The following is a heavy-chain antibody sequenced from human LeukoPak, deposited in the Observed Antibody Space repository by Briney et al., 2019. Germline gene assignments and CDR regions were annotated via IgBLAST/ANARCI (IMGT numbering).Heavy chain of an antibody. J-gene: IGHJ4*02. V-gene: IGHV3-15*01. Sequence: GGSLRLSCAASGFTFSSYAMNWVRQAPGKGLEWVGRIKSKTDGGTTDYAAPVKGRFTISRDDSKNTLYLQMNSLKTEDTAVYYCQGYSGYEFDHWGQGTLVTVSS. D-gene: IGHD5-12*01. CDR2: IKSKTDGGTT. CDR1: GFTFSSYA. CDR3: QGYSGYEFDH.